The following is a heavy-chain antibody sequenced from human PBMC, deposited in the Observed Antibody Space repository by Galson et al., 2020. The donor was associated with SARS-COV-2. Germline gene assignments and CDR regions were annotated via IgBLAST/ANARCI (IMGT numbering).Heavy chain of an antibody. CDR3: TRDPGQGWWLGRYDY. V-gene: IGHV1-2*02. J-gene: IGHJ4*02. CDR2: INPNSGAT. D-gene: IGHD2-15*01. CDR1: GYTFTGHY. Sequence: ASVKVSCKASGYTFTGHYIHWVRQAPGQGLEWMGWINPNSGATNSAQNFQGRVTMTKDTSISTVYMELSRLRSDDSAIYYCTRDPGQGWWLGRYDYWGQGTLVTVSS.